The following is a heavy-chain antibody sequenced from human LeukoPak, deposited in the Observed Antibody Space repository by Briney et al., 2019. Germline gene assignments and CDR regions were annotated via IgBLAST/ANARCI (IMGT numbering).Heavy chain of an antibody. Sequence: PSETLSLTCTVSGGSISSSSYYWGWIRQPPGKGLEWIGSIYYSGSTYYNPSLKSRVTISVDTSKNQFSLKLSSVTAADTAVYYCARGAAGRSYYYYYYMDVWGKGTTVTVSS. V-gene: IGHV4-39*07. J-gene: IGHJ6*03. CDR1: GGSISSSSYY. D-gene: IGHD6-13*01. CDR3: ARGAAGRSYYYYYYMDV. CDR2: IYYSGST.